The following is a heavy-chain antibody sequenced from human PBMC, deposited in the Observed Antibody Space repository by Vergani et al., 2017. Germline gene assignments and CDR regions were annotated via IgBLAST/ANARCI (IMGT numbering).Heavy chain of an antibody. J-gene: IGHJ6*03. V-gene: IGHV4-39*07. CDR1: GGPISSSSYY. D-gene: IGHD3-10*01. CDR2: IYYSGST. Sequence: QLQLQESGPGLVKPSETLSLTCTVSGGPISSSSYYWGWIRQPPGKGLEWIGSIYYSGSTYYNPSLNSRCTISVDTSKNQFSLKLSSVTAADTAVYYCARGKIGGYYYYYLDVWGKGTTVTVSS. CDR3: ARGKIGGYYYYYLDV.